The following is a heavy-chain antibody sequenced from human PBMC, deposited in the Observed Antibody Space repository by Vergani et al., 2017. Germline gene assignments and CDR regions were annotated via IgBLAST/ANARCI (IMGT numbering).Heavy chain of an antibody. CDR3: ARVNTETNGHLYYYYYMDV. CDR1: GGSFTSYH. J-gene: IGHJ6*03. CDR2: IDHTGRP. Sequence: QVQLQQWGGGLLKPSETLSLTCVVNGGSFTSYHWTWIRQSPGEGLEWVGDIDHTGRPDYNPSLKSRLTMSVDKSRNQFSLTLNSVPATGTAIYFCARVNTETNGHLYYYYYMDVWGQGNAVTVS. D-gene: IGHD4-11*01. V-gene: IGHV4-34*01.